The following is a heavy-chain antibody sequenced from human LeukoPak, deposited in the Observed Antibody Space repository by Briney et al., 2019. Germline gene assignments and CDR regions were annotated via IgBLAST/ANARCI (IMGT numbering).Heavy chain of an antibody. J-gene: IGHJ6*02. CDR2: INSDGSST. D-gene: IGHD2-2*01. V-gene: IGHV3-74*01. CDR3: ARAPSIVVVPASYGMDV. CDR1: GFTFSSYW. Sequence: GGSLRLSCAASGFTFSSYWMHWVRQAPGNGLLWVSRINSDGSSTSYADSVKGRFTISRDNAKNTLYLQMNSLRAEVTAVYYCARAPSIVVVPASYGMDVWGQGTTVTVSS.